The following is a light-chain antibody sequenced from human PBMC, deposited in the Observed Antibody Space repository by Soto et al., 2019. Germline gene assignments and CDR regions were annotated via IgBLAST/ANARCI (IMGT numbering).Light chain of an antibody. Sequence: QSALTQPPSASGSPGQSVTISCTGTSSDVGGYGYVSWYQQHPGKAPKIMIFEVTKRASGVPNRFSGSKSGNTASLTVSGLQAEDEADYYCSSYAGINTDVVFGGGTKLTVL. CDR3: SSYAGINTDVV. CDR1: SSDVGGYGY. V-gene: IGLV2-8*01. J-gene: IGLJ2*01. CDR2: EVT.